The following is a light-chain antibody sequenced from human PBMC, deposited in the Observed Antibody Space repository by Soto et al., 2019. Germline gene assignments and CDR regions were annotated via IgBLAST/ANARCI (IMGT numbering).Light chain of an antibody. CDR1: SSDVGGYNY. Sequence: QSALTQPASVSGSPGQSITISCTGTSSDVGGYNYVSWYQHHPGKAPKLMIYEVSNRPSGVSIRFSGSKSGNTASLTISGLQAEDEADYYCSSYTTSISWVFGGGTKLTVL. J-gene: IGLJ3*02. V-gene: IGLV2-14*01. CDR2: EVS. CDR3: SSYTTSISWV.